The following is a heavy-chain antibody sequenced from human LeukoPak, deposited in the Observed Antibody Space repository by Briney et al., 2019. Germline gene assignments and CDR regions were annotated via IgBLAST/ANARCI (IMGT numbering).Heavy chain of an antibody. CDR3: ARGGIAARFDY. Sequence: PGGSLRLSCAASGFTFSSYEMNWVRKAPGKGLEWVSYISSSGSTIYYADSVKDRFTISRDNAKNSLYLQMNSLRAEDTAVYYCARGGIAARFDYWGQGTLVTVSS. J-gene: IGHJ4*02. V-gene: IGHV3-48*03. CDR2: ISSSGSTI. D-gene: IGHD6-13*01. CDR1: GFTFSSYE.